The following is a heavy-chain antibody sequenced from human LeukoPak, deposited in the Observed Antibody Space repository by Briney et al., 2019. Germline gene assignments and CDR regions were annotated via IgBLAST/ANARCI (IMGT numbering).Heavy chain of an antibody. D-gene: IGHD2-15*01. V-gene: IGHV4-59*08. CDR1: GGSTSGFS. J-gene: IGHJ3*02. Sequence: PSHTLSLTCTVSGGSTSGFSGRWTRQSPGKGLECVGYIHYSGTTTYNPSLKSRVTVSVDTSKTQFSLKVTSVTAAETAVYYCARHFTAGRPAFDIWGQGTLVTVSS. CDR2: IHYSGTT. CDR3: ARHFTAGRPAFDI.